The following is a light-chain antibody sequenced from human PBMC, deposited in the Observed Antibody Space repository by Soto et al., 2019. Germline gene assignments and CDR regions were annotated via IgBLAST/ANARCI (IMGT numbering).Light chain of an antibody. CDR3: SSYTSRSTDV. Sequence: QSALTQPASVSGSPGQSITISCTGTSSDVGAYNFVSWSQQHPGKAPKLMIYEVSHRDSGISDRFSASKSGNTASLTISGLQPGAEADYSFSSYTSRSTDVFGTGTKLTVL. V-gene: IGLV2-14*01. J-gene: IGLJ1*01. CDR1: SSDVGAYNF. CDR2: EVS.